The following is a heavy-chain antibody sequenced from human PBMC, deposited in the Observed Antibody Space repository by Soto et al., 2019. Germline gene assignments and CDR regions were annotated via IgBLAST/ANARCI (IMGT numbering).Heavy chain of an antibody. CDR2: ISSTGNTI. J-gene: IGHJ4*02. Sequence: PVGSLRLSCAASGFTFSSYEMNWVRQAPGKGLEWVSYISSTGNTIFYADSVKGRFTISRDSAKNSLYLQMNTLRAEDTAVYYCARVLSTMTTFAYWGQGALVTVSS. V-gene: IGHV3-48*03. D-gene: IGHD4-17*01. CDR1: GFTFSSYE. CDR3: ARVLSTMTTFAY.